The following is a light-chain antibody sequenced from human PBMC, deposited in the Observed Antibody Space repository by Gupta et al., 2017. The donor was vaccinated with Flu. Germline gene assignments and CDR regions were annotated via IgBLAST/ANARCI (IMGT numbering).Light chain of an antibody. CDR2: LGS. CDR3: MQAPQTPYT. Sequence: DIAMTQSPLSLPVTPGEPASISCRSSQSLLHINGYNYLDWYLQKPGQSPQLLVYLGSNRASGVPDRLSGSGSGTDFTLKSSRVEAEDVGVTYCMQAPQTPYTFGQGTKLEIK. CDR1: QSLLHINGYNY. V-gene: IGKV2-28*01. J-gene: IGKJ2*01.